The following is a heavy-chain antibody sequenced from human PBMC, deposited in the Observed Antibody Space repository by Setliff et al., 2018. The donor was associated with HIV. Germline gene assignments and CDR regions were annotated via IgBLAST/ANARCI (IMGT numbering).Heavy chain of an antibody. CDR2: ISSSSSYT. V-gene: IGHV3-21*04. J-gene: IGHJ4*02. CDR3: ARPGTLWSFDY. CDR1: GFTFSSYS. D-gene: IGHD3-3*01. Sequence: GGSLRLSCAASGFTFSSYSMNWVRQAPGKGLEWVSYISSSSSYTHYADSVKGRFTISRDNVKNSLYLQMNSLTAEDTAVYYCARPGTLWSFDYWGQGILVTVSS.